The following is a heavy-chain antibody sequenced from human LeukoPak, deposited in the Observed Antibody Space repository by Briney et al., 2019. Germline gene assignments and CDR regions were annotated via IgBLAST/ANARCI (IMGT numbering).Heavy chain of an antibody. CDR3: ARLSGDYLGN. CDR1: GYRFTSYW. CDR2: IYPGDSDT. D-gene: IGHD4-17*01. Sequence: CKGSGYRFTSYWIGWVRQMPGKGVVWMGTIYPGDSDTRYSPSFQGQVTISADKSISTAYLQWSSLKASDTAMYYCARLSGDYLGNWGQGTLVTVSS. V-gene: IGHV5-51*01. J-gene: IGHJ4*02.